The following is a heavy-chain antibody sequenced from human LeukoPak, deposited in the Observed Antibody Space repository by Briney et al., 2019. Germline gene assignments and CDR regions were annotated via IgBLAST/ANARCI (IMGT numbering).Heavy chain of an antibody. Sequence: GGSLRLSCAASGFTFSSYAMHWVRQAPGKGLEWVAVISYDGSNKYYADSVKGRFTISRDNSKNTLYLQMNSLRAEDTVVYYCAKEQWLVPIFDYWGQGTLVTVSS. V-gene: IGHV3-30-3*01. CDR1: GFTFSSYA. D-gene: IGHD6-19*01. J-gene: IGHJ4*02. CDR2: ISYDGSNK. CDR3: AKEQWLVPIFDY.